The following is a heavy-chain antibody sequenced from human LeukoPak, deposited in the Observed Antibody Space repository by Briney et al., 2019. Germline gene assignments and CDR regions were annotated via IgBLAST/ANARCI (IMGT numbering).Heavy chain of an antibody. V-gene: IGHV3-21*01. J-gene: IGHJ4*02. Sequence: GGSLRLSCAASGFTFSSYSMTWVRQAPGKGLEWVSSISSSSSYIYYADSVKGRFTISRDNAKNSLYLQMNSLRAEDTAVYYCTRYPQRGYSYGSYVYFDYWGQGTLVTVSS. D-gene: IGHD5-18*01. CDR2: ISSSSSYI. CDR1: GFTFSSYS. CDR3: TRYPQRGYSYGSYVYFDY.